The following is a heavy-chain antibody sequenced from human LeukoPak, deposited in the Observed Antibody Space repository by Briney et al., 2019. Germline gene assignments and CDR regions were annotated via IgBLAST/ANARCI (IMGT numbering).Heavy chain of an antibody. CDR2: ISGSGSNK. CDR1: GFTFRHYE. CDR3: VRPGDLEVEY. Sequence: SGGSLRLSCAASGFTFRHYEMNWVRQAPGRGLEWVSYISGSGSNKYYAESVKGRFTISRDNAENSLFLQMDSPRPEDTALYHCVRPGDLEVEYWGQGTLVTVSS. J-gene: IGHJ4*02. V-gene: IGHV3-48*03. D-gene: IGHD7-27*01.